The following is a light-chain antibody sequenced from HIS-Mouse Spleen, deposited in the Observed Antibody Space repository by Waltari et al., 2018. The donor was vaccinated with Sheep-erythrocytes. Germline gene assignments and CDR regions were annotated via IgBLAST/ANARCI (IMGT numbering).Light chain of an antibody. Sequence: HSALTQPRSVSGSPGQSVPISCLGTSSDVGGFNCVSWYQHHPCKAPTLVIYDVSKRPSGVPDRFSGSKSGNTASLTISGLQAEDEADYYCCSYAGSYNHVFATGTKVTVL. CDR1: SSDVGGFNC. CDR3: CSYAGSYNHV. CDR2: DVS. J-gene: IGLJ1*01. V-gene: IGLV2-11*01.